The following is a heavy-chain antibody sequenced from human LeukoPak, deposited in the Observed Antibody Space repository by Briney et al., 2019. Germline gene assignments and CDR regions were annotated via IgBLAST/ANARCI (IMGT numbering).Heavy chain of an antibody. V-gene: IGHV3-30*04. CDR1: GFTFNSYA. J-gene: IGHJ4*02. CDR3: SSDQLAYSGYDTLFDY. D-gene: IGHD5-12*01. CDR2: ISYDGSNK. Sequence: GRSLRLSCAASGFTFNSYAIHWVRQAPGKGLEWVAVISYDGSNKYYADSVKGRFTISRDNSENTLYLQLNSLRPEDTAVYYCSSDQLAYSGYDTLFDYWGQGTLVTVSS.